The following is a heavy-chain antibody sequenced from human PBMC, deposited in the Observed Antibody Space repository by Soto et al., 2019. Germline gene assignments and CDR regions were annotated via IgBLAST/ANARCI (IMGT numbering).Heavy chain of an antibody. J-gene: IGHJ4*02. CDR2: IFSSGST. CDR3: AREGSYSAYNFAHGIQLWSFDF. D-gene: IGHD5-12*01. Sequence: SETLSLTCTASGGSVSNGMYYWSWIRQAAGKGLEWIGRIFSSGSTSFNPSLESRVAMSVDTSKNHFSLNLSSVTAADMAVYYCAREGSYSAYNFAHGIQLWSFDFWGQGALVTVSS. V-gene: IGHV4-61*10. CDR1: GGSVSNGMYY.